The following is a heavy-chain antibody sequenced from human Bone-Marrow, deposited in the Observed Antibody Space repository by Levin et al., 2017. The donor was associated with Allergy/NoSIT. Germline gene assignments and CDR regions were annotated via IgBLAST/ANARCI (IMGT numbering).Heavy chain of an antibody. CDR3: ARGYCSSTSCYVP. CDR1: GFTFSSYS. J-gene: IGHJ5*02. CDR2: ISSSSSTI. Sequence: GESLKISCAASGFTFSSYSMNWVRQAPGKGLEWVSYISSSSSTIYYADSVKGRFTISRDNAKNSLYLQMNSLRAEDTAVYYCARGYCSSTSCYVPRGQGTLVTVSS. V-gene: IGHV3-48*01. D-gene: IGHD2-2*01.